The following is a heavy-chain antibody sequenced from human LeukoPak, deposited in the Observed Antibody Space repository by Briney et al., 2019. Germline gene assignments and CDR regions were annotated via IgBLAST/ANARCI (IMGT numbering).Heavy chain of an antibody. CDR1: GGSFSGYY. CDR3: ARDASVLRFLEWLTSNGWFDP. V-gene: IGHV4-34*01. Sequence: SETLSLTCAVYGGSFSGYYWSWIRQPPGKGLEWIGEINHSGSTNYNPSLKSRVTISVDTSKNQFSLKLSSVTAADTAVYYCARDASVLRFLEWLTSNGWFDPWGQGTLVTVSS. CDR2: INHSGST. J-gene: IGHJ5*02. D-gene: IGHD3-3*01.